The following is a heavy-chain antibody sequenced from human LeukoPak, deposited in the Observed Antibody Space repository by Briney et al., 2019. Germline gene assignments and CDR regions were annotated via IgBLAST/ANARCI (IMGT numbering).Heavy chain of an antibody. Sequence: SQTLSLTCTVSGGSISSGGYYWSWVRQHPGKGLEWIGYIYDSGSTDYNPSLKSRVTISADTSKNQFSLKLSSVTAADTAVYYCARLGGSSGYYYVDYWGQGTLVTVSS. CDR1: GGSISSGGYY. CDR3: ARLGGSSGYYYVDY. V-gene: IGHV4-31*03. CDR2: IYDSGST. D-gene: IGHD3-22*01. J-gene: IGHJ4*02.